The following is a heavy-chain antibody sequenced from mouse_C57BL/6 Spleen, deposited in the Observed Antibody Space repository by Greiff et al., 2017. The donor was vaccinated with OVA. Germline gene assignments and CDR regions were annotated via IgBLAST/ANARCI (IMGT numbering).Heavy chain of an antibody. J-gene: IGHJ4*01. D-gene: IGHD2-1*01. Sequence: QVQLQQPGAELVMPGASVKLSCKASGYTFTSYWMHWVKQRPGQGLEWIGEIDPSDSYTNYNQKFKGKSTLTVDKSSSTAYMQLSSLTSEDSAVYYCAMGGNYNYAMDYWGQGTSVTVSS. CDR2: IDPSDSYT. CDR1: GYTFTSYW. V-gene: IGHV1-69*01. CDR3: AMGGNYNYAMDY.